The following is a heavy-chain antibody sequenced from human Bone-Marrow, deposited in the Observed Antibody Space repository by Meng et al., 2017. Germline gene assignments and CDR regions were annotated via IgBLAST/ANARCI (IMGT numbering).Heavy chain of an antibody. Sequence: QVQLQESGPGLVKPSQTLSLTCTVSGASISNADYYWSWIRQPPGKGLEWIGYIYYSGSTYYNPSLRSRVVISVDTSKNQFSLILTSVTAADTAVYFCARVETATTNPYFDYWGQGTLVTVSS. J-gene: IGHJ4*02. D-gene: IGHD5-24*01. CDR1: GASISNADYY. CDR3: ARVETATTNPYFDY. V-gene: IGHV4-30-4*08. CDR2: IYYSGST.